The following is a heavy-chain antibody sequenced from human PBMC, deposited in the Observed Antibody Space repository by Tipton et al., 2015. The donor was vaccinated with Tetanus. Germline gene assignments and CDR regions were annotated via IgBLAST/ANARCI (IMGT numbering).Heavy chain of an antibody. CDR2: IYSGGNT. CDR1: GFTFKSYT. Sequence: SLRLSCVASGFTFKSYTLNWVRQAPGKGLEWVSLIYSGGNTYYADSVKGRFTISRDNSKNTLYLQMNSLRAEDAAVYYCNGGSTRAYFDYWGLGTLVTVSS. J-gene: IGHJ4*02. D-gene: IGHD2-2*01. V-gene: IGHV3-53*01. CDR3: NGGSTRAYFDY.